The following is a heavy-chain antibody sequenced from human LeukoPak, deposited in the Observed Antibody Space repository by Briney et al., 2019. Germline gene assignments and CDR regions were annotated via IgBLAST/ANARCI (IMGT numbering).Heavy chain of an antibody. D-gene: IGHD3-10*01. Sequence: GGSLRLSCGASGFTFSNYGMLWVRQAPGKGLDWVAFIRYDGNNKLYADSVKGRFTIFRDNSKNTVNLQMNSLRAEDTAVYYCAKFGSGSYQKIDYWGQGTLVTVS. CDR1: GFTFSNYG. V-gene: IGHV3-30*02. CDR3: AKFGSGSYQKIDY. J-gene: IGHJ4*02. CDR2: IRYDGNNK.